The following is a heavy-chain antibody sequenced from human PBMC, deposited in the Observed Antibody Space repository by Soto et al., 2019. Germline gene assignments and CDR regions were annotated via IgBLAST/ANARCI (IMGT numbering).Heavy chain of an antibody. D-gene: IGHD5-12*01. V-gene: IGHV1-69*13. Sequence: SVKYSCKASGGGFSGYACSWVRQAPGQGLEWMGGIIPIFGTANYAQKFQGRVTITADESTSTAYMELSSLSSEDTAVYYCARGEDGYNPVGFDYWGQGTPVTVS. CDR2: IIPIFGTA. J-gene: IGHJ4*02. CDR1: GGGFSGYA. CDR3: ARGEDGYNPVGFDY.